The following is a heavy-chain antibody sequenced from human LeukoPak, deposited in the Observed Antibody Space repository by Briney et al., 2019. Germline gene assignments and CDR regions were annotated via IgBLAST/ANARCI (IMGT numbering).Heavy chain of an antibody. CDR1: GGSFSGYY. V-gene: IGHV4-34*01. CDR3: ARGTTLITMVRGVKRHWFDP. D-gene: IGHD3-10*01. CDR2: INHSGST. Sequence: PSETLSLTCAVYGGSFSGYYWSWLRQPPGKGLEWIGEINHSGSTNYNPSLKSRVTISVDTSKNQFSLKLSSVTAADTAVYYCARGTTLITMVRGVKRHWFDPWGQGTLVTVSS. J-gene: IGHJ5*02.